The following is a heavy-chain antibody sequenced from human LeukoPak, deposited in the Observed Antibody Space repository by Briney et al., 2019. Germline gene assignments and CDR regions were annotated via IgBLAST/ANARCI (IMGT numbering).Heavy chain of an antibody. D-gene: IGHD6-19*01. CDR2: ISSSGSNI. CDR1: GFTFSDYY. CDR3: ARVGRSGWYGKAAFDI. Sequence: GGSLRLSCAASGFTFSDYYMSWIRQDPGKGLECVSYISSSGSNIYYADSVKGRFTISRDNAKNSLYLQMNSQRAEDTAVYYCARVGRSGWYGKAAFDIWGQGTMVTVSS. V-gene: IGHV3-11*01. J-gene: IGHJ3*02.